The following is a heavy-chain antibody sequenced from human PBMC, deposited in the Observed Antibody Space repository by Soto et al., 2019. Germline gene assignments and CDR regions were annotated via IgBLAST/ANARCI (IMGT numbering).Heavy chain of an antibody. V-gene: IGHV3-15*01. Sequence: GGSLRLSCAASGFTFSNAWMSWVRQAPGKGLEWVGRIKSKTDGGTTDYAAPVKGRFTISRDDSKNTLYLQMNSLKTEDTVVYYCTTPLEYCSGGSCYGDAFDIWGQGTMVTVSS. CDR2: IKSKTDGGTT. CDR3: TTPLEYCSGGSCYGDAFDI. D-gene: IGHD2-15*01. CDR1: GFTFSNAW. J-gene: IGHJ3*02.